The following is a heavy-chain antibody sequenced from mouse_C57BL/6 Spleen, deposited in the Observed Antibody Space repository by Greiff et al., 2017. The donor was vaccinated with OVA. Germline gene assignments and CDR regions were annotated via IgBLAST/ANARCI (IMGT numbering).Heavy chain of an antibody. Sequence: VPVVESGPGLVAPSQSLSITCTVSGFSLTSYGVSGVRQPPGKGLGWLGVIWGGGSTNYHTALIYRMSISKDNSKRKVFLKLNSLQTDDTATHYRAKPEDYGGYAMDYWGQGTSVTVSS. CDR2: IWGGGST. CDR3: AKPEDYGGYAMDY. V-gene: IGHV2-3*01. D-gene: IGHD2-4*01. J-gene: IGHJ4*01. CDR1: GFSLTSYG.